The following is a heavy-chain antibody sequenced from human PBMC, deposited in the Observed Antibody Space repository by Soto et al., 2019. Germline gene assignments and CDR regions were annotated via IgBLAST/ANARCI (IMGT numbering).Heavy chain of an antibody. CDR2: IIPIFGTA. CDR1: GGTFSSYA. Sequence: QVQLVQSGAEVKKPGSSVKVSCKASGGTFSSYAISWVRQAPGQGREWTGGIIPIFGTANYAQKFQARVTITADKSTSTAYMELSSLRSEDTAVYYCARHDLVVVPADPDYYYYGMDVWGQGTTVTVSS. J-gene: IGHJ6*02. D-gene: IGHD2-2*01. V-gene: IGHV1-69*06. CDR3: ARHDLVVVPADPDYYYYGMDV.